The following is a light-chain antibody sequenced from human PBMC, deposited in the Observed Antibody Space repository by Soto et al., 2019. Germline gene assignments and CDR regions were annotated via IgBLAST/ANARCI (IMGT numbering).Light chain of an antibody. Sequence: QSALTQPASVSGSPGQSITISCTGTSSDVGGYNYVSWYQHHPGKAPKLMIYDVSNQPSGVSNRFSGSKSDNTASLTISGLQPEDEADYYCSSYTTSNTRQIVFGTGTKLTVL. CDR1: SSDVGGYNY. V-gene: IGLV2-14*03. J-gene: IGLJ1*01. CDR2: DVS. CDR3: SSYTTSNTRQIV.